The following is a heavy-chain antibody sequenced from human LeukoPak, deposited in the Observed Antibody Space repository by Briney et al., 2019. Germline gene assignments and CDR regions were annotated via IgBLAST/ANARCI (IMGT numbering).Heavy chain of an antibody. J-gene: IGHJ5*02. D-gene: IGHD1-7*01. CDR3: AREGNWNYNWFDP. CDR1: GFTFSSYS. V-gene: IGHV3-21*01. CDR2: ISSSSSYI. Sequence: GGSLRLSCAASGFTFSSYSMNWVRQAPGKGLEWVSSISSSSSYIYYADSVKGRFTISRDNAKNSLYLQMNSLRAEDTAVYYCAREGNWNYNWFDPWGQGTLVTVSS.